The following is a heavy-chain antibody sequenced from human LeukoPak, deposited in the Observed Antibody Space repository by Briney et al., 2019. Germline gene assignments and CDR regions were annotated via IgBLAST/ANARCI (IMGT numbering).Heavy chain of an antibody. J-gene: IGHJ6*03. V-gene: IGHV3-23*01. D-gene: IGHD3-10*01. CDR1: GFTFSSYG. CDR3: ARASLGTMVRGVIRYYYMDV. Sequence: GGTLRLSCAASGFTFSSYGMSWVRQAPGKGLEWVSAISGTGGSTYYADSAKGRFTISRDNSKNTLYLQMNSLRAEDTAVYYCARASLGTMVRGVIRYYYMDVWGKGTAVTISS. CDR2: ISGTGGST.